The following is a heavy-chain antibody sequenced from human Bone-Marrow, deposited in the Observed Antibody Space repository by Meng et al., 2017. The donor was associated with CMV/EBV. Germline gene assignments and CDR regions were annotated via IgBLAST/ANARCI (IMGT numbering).Heavy chain of an antibody. CDR1: GDSISSSNSY. Sequence: SEPLSLTCSVSGDSISSSNSYWGWSRQPPGKGLEWIGSISYNGRAYYNPFLESRVTISLDMSKNQFSLSLKSATAADTSVYYCAVGVGATFLGPWGQGTLVTVSS. D-gene: IGHD1-26*01. J-gene: IGHJ5*02. CDR2: ISYNGRA. V-gene: IGHV4-39*07. CDR3: AVGVGATFLGP.